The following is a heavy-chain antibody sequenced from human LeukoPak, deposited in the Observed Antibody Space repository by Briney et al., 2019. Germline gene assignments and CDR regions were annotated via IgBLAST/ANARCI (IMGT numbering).Heavy chain of an antibody. J-gene: IGHJ3*02. CDR2: IYHSGST. V-gene: IGHV4-38-2*02. CDR1: GYSISSGYY. D-gene: IGHD3-9*01. CDR3: AREGGDILTGLAFDI. Sequence: PSETLSLTCTVSGYSISSGYYWGWIRQPPGKGLEWIGIIYHSGSTYYNPSLKSRVTISVDTSKNQFSLKLSSVTAADTAVYYCAREGGDILTGLAFDIWGQGTMVTVSS.